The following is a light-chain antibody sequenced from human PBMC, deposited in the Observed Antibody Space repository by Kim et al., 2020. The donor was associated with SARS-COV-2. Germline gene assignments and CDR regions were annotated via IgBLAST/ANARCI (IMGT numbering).Light chain of an antibody. CDR3: QQYSSPPAT. Sequence: SPGERAPPSCRASQSVSSNYLAWYQQKPGQAPRLLIYGASSRATGIPDRFSGSGSGTDFTLTITRLEPEDFAVYYCQQYSSPPATFGQGTKVDIK. CDR2: GAS. J-gene: IGKJ1*01. V-gene: IGKV3-20*01. CDR1: QSVSSNY.